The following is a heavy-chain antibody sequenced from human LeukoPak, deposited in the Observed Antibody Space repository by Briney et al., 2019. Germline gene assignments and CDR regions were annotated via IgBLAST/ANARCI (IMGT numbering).Heavy chain of an antibody. D-gene: IGHD5-12*01. CDR3: ARSRGGGYSGYERRIDY. V-gene: IGHV1-2*02. CDR2: INPNSGGT. J-gene: IGHJ4*02. Sequence: ASVKVSCKASGYTFTGYYMHWVRQAPGQGLEWMGWINPNSGGTNYAQKFQGRVTITRDTAISTAYMELSRLRSDVSAWYYCARSRGGGYSGYERRIDYGGQGTRVTVSS. CDR1: GYTFTGYY.